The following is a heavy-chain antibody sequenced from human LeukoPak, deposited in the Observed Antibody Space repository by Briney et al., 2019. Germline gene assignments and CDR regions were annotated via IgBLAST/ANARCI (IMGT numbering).Heavy chain of an antibody. V-gene: IGHV5-51*01. CDR1: GSIFTSYW. Sequence: GASLKISCKGSGSIFTSYWIGWGRQLAGKGLEWMGIIYPGDSDTRYSPSCQGQVTISADKSISTAYLQWSSLKASDTAMYYCARRSGSLFDYWGQGTLVTVSS. J-gene: IGHJ4*02. D-gene: IGHD1-26*01. CDR3: ARRSGSLFDY. CDR2: IYPGDSDT.